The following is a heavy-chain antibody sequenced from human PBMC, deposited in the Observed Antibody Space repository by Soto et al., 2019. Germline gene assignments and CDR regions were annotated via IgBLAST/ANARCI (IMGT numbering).Heavy chain of an antibody. CDR3: ARVGFCSTTSCADAFDI. V-gene: IGHV1-3*01. CDR2: INAGNGNT. J-gene: IGHJ3*02. Sequence: QVQLVQSGAEVKKPGASVKVSCKASGYTFTNYAMHWVRQAPGQRPEWMGWINAGNGNTKFSQRFQGRVTITRDTSGNIAYMELSSLTSEDTAVYYCARVGFCSTTSCADAFDIWGQGTMVTVSS. CDR1: GYTFTNYA. D-gene: IGHD2-2*01.